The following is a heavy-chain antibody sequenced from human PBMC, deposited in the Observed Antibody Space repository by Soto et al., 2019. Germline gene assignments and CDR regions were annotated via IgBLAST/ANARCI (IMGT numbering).Heavy chain of an antibody. J-gene: IGHJ4*02. D-gene: IGHD3-22*01. CDR3: ARIPGDYDSGGSEY. CDR1: GASVAGGSYY. V-gene: IGHV4-30-4*01. CDR2: INYSGSS. Sequence: PSETLSLTCSVSGASVAGGSYYWSWVRQPPGKGLEWIGYINYSGSSHYNPSLKSRVTVSVDTSKNQISLKLSSVTAAETAVYYCARIPGDYDSGGSEYWGQGSLVTVSS.